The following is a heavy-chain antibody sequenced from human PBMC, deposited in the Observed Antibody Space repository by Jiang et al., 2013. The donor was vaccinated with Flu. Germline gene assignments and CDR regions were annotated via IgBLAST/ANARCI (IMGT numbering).Heavy chain of an antibody. CDR3: ARRSSGGVTGDPIDY. CDR2: IYSSGTT. CDR1: GGSIRTSSYC. Sequence: GLVKPSETLSLTCTVSGGSIRTSSYCWGWIRQPPGKGLEWIGSIYSSGTTYFNPSLQGRVTISVDSSKNHFSPNVSSVTAADTAIYYCARRSSGGVTGDPIDYWGQGTLVTVSS. D-gene: IGHD3-9*01. J-gene: IGHJ4*02. V-gene: IGHV4-39*02.